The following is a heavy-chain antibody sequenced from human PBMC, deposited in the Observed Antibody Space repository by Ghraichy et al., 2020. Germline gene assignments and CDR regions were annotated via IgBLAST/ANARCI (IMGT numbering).Heavy chain of an antibody. CDR1: GGSISSGGGYY. CDR3: ARQKSYYGLIDY. Sequence: SQTLSLTCTVSGGSISSGGGYYWSWIRQHPGKGLEWIGYIYYSGSTYYNPSLKSRVTISVDTSKNQFSLKLSSVTAADTAVYYCARQKSYYGLIDYWGQGTLVTVSS. J-gene: IGHJ4*02. D-gene: IGHD3-10*01. V-gene: IGHV4-31*02. CDR2: IYYSGST.